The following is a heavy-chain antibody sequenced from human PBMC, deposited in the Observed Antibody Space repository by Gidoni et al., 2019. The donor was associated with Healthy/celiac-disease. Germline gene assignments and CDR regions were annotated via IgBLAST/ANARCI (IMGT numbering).Heavy chain of an antibody. V-gene: IGHV5-51*01. CDR3: ASYNPSGWYFDL. J-gene: IGHJ2*01. CDR1: GYSFTSYW. D-gene: IGHD1-1*01. Sequence: EVQLVPSGAEVKKPGESLTISFPGSGYSFTSYWIGWVLQMPGKGLEWMGINYPGDSDTRNSPSFQGQVTISADKSISTAYLQWSSLKASDTAMYYCASYNPSGWYFDLGGRGTLVTVSS. CDR2: NYPGDSDT.